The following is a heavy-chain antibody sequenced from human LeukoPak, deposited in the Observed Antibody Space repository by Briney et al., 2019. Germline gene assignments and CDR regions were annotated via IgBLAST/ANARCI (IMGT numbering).Heavy chain of an antibody. CDR2: ISGGGGSA. CDR1: GFTFSSYA. J-gene: IGHJ4*02. V-gene: IGHV3-23*01. Sequence: GGSLRLSCAASGFTFSSYAMSWVRQAPGKGLEWVSAISGGGGSAYYADSVKDRFTISRDNSKNTLYLQMNSLRAEDTAVYYCARETCSSTSCSTDYWGQGTLVTVSS. CDR3: ARETCSSTSCSTDY. D-gene: IGHD2-2*01.